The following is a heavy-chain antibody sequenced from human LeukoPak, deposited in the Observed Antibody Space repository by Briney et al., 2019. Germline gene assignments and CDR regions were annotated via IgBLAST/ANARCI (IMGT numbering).Heavy chain of an antibody. V-gene: IGHV4-61*01. CDR2: IYYSGST. CDR3: AREADYVWGSYRYIDY. Sequence: SETLSLTCTVSGGSISSSSYYWGWIRQPPGKGLEWIGYIYYSGSTNYNPSLKSRVTISVDTSKNQFSLKLSSVTAADTAVYYCAREADYVWGSYRYIDYWGQGTLVTVSS. J-gene: IGHJ4*02. D-gene: IGHD3-16*02. CDR1: GGSISSSSYY.